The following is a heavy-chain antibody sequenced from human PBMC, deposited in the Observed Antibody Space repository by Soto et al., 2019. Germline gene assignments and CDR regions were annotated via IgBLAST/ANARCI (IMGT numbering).Heavy chain of an antibody. CDR1: GFSFSSYA. V-gene: IGHV3-23*01. D-gene: IGHD6-13*01. J-gene: IGHJ4*02. Sequence: EVQLLESGGGLVQPGGSLRLFCVASGFSFSSYAMSWVRQAPGKGLEWVSVISGSDGSTYYADSVKGRFTISRDNSKNTLYLQMNSLRAEDTAVYYCAKDRERDAWYEDYWGQGTLVTVSS. CDR3: AKDRERDAWYEDY. CDR2: ISGSDGST.